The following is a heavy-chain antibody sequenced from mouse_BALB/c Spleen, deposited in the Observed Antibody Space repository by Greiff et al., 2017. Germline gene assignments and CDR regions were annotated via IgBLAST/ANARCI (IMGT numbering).Heavy chain of an antibody. CDR3: ARGEHYGSRYYYAMDY. Sequence: DVQLVESGGGLVKPGGSLKLSCAASGFTFSSYAMSWVRQTPEKRLEWVASISSGGSTYYPDSVKGRFTISRDNARNILYLQMSSLRSEDTAMYYCARGEHYGSRYYYAMDYWGQGTSVTVSS. V-gene: IGHV5-6-5*01. J-gene: IGHJ4*01. CDR2: ISSGGST. CDR1: GFTFSSYA. D-gene: IGHD1-1*01.